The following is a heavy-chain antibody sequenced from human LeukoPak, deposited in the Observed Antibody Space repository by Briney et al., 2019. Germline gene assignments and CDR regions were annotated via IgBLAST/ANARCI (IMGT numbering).Heavy chain of an antibody. CDR2: VHLDGRT. J-gene: IGHJ4*02. CDR1: GGSISSYNW. CDR3: AREGGFYRPLDY. V-gene: IGHV4-4*02. Sequence: SETLSLTCAVSGGSISSYNWWTWIRQPPGKGLEWIGEVHLDGRTNFNPSLKSRLTMSVDLSENHVSLKLTSVTAADTAVYYCAREGGFYRPLDYSGQGTLVTVSS. D-gene: IGHD6-25*01.